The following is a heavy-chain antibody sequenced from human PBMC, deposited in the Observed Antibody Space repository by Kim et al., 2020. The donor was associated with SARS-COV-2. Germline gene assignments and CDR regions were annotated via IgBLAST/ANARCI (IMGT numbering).Heavy chain of an antibody. CDR1: GLTFSNFA. V-gene: IGHV3-30*04. CDR3: ARGRGPLVAGGS. J-gene: IGHJ5*02. CDR2: ISYDGNDK. D-gene: IGHD5-12*01. Sequence: GGSLRLSCAASGLTFSNFAMHWVRQAPGKGLEWVAVISYDGNDKYYADSVKGRFTISRDNSKNMLYLQMNSLRAEDTAVYYCARGRGPLVAGGSWGQGTLFTVSS.